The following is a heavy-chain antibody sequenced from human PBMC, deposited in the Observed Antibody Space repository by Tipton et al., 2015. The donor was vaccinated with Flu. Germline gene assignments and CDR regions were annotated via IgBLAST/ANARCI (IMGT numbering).Heavy chain of an antibody. J-gene: IGHJ4*02. Sequence: SLRLSCAASGFTLSNAWMSWVRQAPGKGLEWVGRIRSKTDGGTTDYAAPVRVSFTIARADSKNTLYLQMNSLKTEDTAVYYCTTLRGSGWYNDDYWGQGPLVTVSS. V-gene: IGHV3-15*01. CDR2: IRSKTDGGTT. D-gene: IGHD6-19*01. CDR3: TTLRGSGWYNDDY. CDR1: GFTLSNAW.